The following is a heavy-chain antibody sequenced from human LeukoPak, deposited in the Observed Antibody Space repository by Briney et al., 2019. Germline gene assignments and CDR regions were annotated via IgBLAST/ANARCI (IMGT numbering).Heavy chain of an antibody. J-gene: IGHJ4*02. CDR3: AKGARSSSGYTTD. D-gene: IGHD3-22*01. V-gene: IGHV3-23*01. CDR1: GFTFSTYG. Sequence: GGSLRLSCAASGFTFSTYGMGWVRQAPGKGLEWVSGIRHDGSSTWYADSVKGRFTISRDNAKNSLFLQMNSLKTEDTAFYYCAKGARSSSGYTTDWGQGILVTVSS. CDR2: IRHDGSST.